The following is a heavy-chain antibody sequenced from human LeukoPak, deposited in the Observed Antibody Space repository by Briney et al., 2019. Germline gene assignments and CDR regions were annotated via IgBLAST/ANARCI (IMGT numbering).Heavy chain of an antibody. CDR2: IYYSGST. Sequence: SETLSLTCTVSGGSISRYCWSWIRQPPGKGLEWIGYIYYSGSTNYNPSLKSRVTISVDTSKNQFSLKLSSVIAADTAVYYCARVIAVAGTTYFDYWGQGTLVTVSS. CDR1: GGSISRYC. V-gene: IGHV4-59*01. J-gene: IGHJ4*02. D-gene: IGHD6-19*01. CDR3: ARVIAVAGTTYFDY.